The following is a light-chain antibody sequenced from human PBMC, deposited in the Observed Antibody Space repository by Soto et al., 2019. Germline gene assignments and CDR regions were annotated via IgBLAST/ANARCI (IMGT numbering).Light chain of an antibody. CDR2: DVF. Sequence: EIVLTQSPATLSLSPGERATLSCGASQTISTNYLAWYQQKPGLAPRLLIYDVFRRATGIPDRFSGSGSGKYVSLTISRLEPEDFAVYYCQHYPHSPPLIFGGGTKVEI. J-gene: IGKJ4*01. CDR1: QTISTNY. V-gene: IGKV3D-20*01. CDR3: QHYPHSPPLI.